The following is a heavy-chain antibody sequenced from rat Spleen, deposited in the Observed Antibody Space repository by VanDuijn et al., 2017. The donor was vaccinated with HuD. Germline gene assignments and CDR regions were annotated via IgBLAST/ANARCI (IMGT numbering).Heavy chain of an antibody. CDR3: VREAFGVEY. D-gene: IGHD4-3*01. J-gene: IGHJ2*01. Sequence: EVKLVESGGGLVEPGRSLKLSCAASGFNFNDYWMGWVRQAPGKGLEWIGEINKDSRTRKYTPSLKDKFTISRDNAQKTLYLQMNKLGSEDTAIYYWVREAFGVEYWGQGVMVTVSS. CDR1: GFNFNDYW. V-gene: IGHV4-2*01. CDR2: INKDSRTR.